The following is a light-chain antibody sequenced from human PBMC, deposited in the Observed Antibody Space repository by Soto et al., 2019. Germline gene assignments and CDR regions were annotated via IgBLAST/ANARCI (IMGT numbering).Light chain of an antibody. CDR2: AAS. J-gene: IGKJ4*01. CDR1: QGITSW. V-gene: IGKV1-12*01. Sequence: DIQMTQSPSSVSASVGDRVTIPCRASQGITSWLVWYQQKPGRAPKLLIYAASSLQSGVPSRFSGSGSGRDFTLTISSLQPEDFATYFCQQTSSFPLTFGGGTKVDIK. CDR3: QQTSSFPLT.